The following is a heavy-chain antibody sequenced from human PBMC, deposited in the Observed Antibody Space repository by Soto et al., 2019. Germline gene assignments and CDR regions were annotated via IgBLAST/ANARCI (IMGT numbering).Heavy chain of an antibody. D-gene: IGHD1-26*01. CDR1: GYPFIGFY. CDR3: ARDLAKGGGSAGFDY. J-gene: IGHJ4*02. Sequence: ASVKVSCKASGYPFIGFYLHWLRQAPGRGLEWMGWINPKSGGTMYPQKFQGRVTMTWDTSISTAYMALTRLRSDDTAVYYCARDLAKGGGSAGFDYWGQGTLVTVSS. CDR2: INPKSGGT. V-gene: IGHV1-2*02.